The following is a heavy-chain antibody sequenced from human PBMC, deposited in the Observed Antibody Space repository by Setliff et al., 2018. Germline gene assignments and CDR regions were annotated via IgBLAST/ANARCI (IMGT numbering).Heavy chain of an antibody. D-gene: IGHD3-22*01. CDR3: ATNPPKGPSGGYYYDDPYYYYMDV. CDR2: ISSSSSTI. J-gene: IGHJ6*03. V-gene: IGHV3-48*01. Sequence: GGSLRLSCAASGFTFSRYGMHWVRQPPGKGLEWVAVIYISSSSSTIYYADSVKGRFTISRDNAKNSVYLQVNSLRAEDTAVYYCATNPPKGPSGGYYYDDPYYYYMDVWGKGTTVTVSS. CDR1: GFTFSRYG.